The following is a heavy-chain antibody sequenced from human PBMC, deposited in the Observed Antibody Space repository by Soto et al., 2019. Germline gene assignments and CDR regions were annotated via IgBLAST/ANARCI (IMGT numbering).Heavy chain of an antibody. J-gene: IGHJ4*02. Sequence: PGGSLRLSCAASGFTFSTYSMNWVRQAPGKGLEWVSYISSSSSTICYADSVKGRFTISRDNAKNSLYLQMNSLRTEDTAVYYCVKAPFLRYFEWLSPFDYWGQGTLVTVSS. CDR3: VKAPFLRYFEWLSPFDY. D-gene: IGHD3-9*01. CDR2: ISSSSSTI. CDR1: GFTFSTYS. V-gene: IGHV3-48*01.